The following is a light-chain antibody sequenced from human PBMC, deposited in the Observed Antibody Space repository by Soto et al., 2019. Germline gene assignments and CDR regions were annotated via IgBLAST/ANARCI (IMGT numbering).Light chain of an antibody. CDR2: AAS. V-gene: IGKV1-27*01. Sequence: DIQMTQSPSSLSVSVGDRVTITCRASQDIRYYLAWYQQRPGEVPKLLIYAASTLQSGVPSRFSGSGSGTDFTLTINSLQPEDIATYYCQNYDRATFTFGPGTKVDFK. CDR3: QNYDRATFT. J-gene: IGKJ3*01. CDR1: QDIRYY.